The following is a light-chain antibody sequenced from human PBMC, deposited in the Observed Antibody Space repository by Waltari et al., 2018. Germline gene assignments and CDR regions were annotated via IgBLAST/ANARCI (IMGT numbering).Light chain of an antibody. Sequence: DIQMTQSPSSLSSSVGDRVTITCLASRGIDAYLNWYQQQPGKAPKLLIYDASTLQRGVPTRFSGGGIGTDFSLTISDLQPEDFATYFCQQSYSAPFTFGRGTRLE. V-gene: IGKV1-39*01. J-gene: IGKJ5*01. CDR1: RGIDAY. CDR2: DAS. CDR3: QQSYSAPFT.